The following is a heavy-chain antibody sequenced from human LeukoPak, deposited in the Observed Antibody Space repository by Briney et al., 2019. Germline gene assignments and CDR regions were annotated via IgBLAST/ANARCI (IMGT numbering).Heavy chain of an antibody. J-gene: IGHJ4*02. CDR3: ARDNRGATSLDY. CDR2: ISSSGSTI. V-gene: IGHV3-11*04. D-gene: IGHD7-27*01. Sequence: GGSLRLSCAASGFTFSDYYMSWIRQAPGKGLEWVAYISSSGSTIYYADSVKGRFPISSDNAKNSLYLQMNSLRAEDTAVYYCARDNRGATSLDYWGQGTLVTVSS. CDR1: GFTFSDYY.